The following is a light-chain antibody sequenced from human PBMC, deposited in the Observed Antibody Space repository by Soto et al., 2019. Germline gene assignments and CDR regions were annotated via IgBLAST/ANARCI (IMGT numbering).Light chain of an antibody. J-gene: IGLJ2*01. CDR3: SSYSTSNTVL. Sequence: QSALTQPASVSGSPGQSITISCTGTSSDVGAYKYVSWYQQYPGKAPQLMIFEVSNRPSGVSNRFSGSKSGNTASLTISGLQAEDEADYYCSSYSTSNTVLFGGGTKVTVL. V-gene: IGLV2-14*01. CDR2: EVS. CDR1: SSDVGAYKY.